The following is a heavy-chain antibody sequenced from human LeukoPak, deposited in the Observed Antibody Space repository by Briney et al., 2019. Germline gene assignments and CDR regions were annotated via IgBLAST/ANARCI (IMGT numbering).Heavy chain of an antibody. D-gene: IGHD3-10*01. V-gene: IGHV4-30-4*07. CDR3: ARKPIAGSGNYYNSESAFDI. CDR2: IYYSGSTYYSGST. CDR1: GGSISSGGYS. J-gene: IGHJ3*02. Sequence: SQTLSLTCAVSGGSISSGGYSWSWIRQPPGKGLEWIGYIYYSGSTYYSGSTHYKLSLKSRATISVDTSKNQFSLKLSSVTAADTAMYYCARKPIAGSGNYYNSESAFDIWGQGTMVTVSS.